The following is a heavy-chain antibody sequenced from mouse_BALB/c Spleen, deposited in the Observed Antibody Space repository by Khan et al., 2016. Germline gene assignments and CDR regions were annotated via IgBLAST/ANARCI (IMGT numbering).Heavy chain of an antibody. V-gene: IGHV1-9*01. CDR3: ARGAY. J-gene: IGHJ3*01. Sequence: QVQLKQSGAELMKPGASVKISCKATGYTFGSYWIEWVKQRPGHGLEWSGEILPGSGSTNYNENFKGTATFTADTSSNTAYMQLRSLTSEDSAVYYCARGAYWGQGTPVTVSA. CDR2: ILPGSGST. CDR1: GYTFGSYW.